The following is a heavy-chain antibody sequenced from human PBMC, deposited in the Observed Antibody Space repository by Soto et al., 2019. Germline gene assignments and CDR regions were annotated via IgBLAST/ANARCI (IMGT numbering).Heavy chain of an antibody. CDR3: GKDKYQLLPYGMDV. D-gene: IGHD2-2*01. J-gene: IGHJ6*02. Sequence: QVQLVESGGGVVQPGRSLRLSCAASGFTFSVYGMHWVRQAPGKGLEWVATISSDGTNKYNADSVRGRFIIARDNSRDTLYLKMNSLRAEDTAVYYCGKDKYQLLPYGMDVWGQGTPVTVSS. CDR2: ISSDGTNK. CDR1: GFTFSVYG. V-gene: IGHV3-30*18.